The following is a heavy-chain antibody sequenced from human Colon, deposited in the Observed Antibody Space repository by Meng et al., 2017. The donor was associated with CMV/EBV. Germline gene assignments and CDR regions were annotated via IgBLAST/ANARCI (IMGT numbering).Heavy chain of an antibody. CDR2: SSFRGGQI. CDR1: GFTFSQYD. D-gene: IGHD2-2*02. J-gene: IGHJ3*02. Sequence: GGSLRLSCVTSGFTFSQYDLSWVRQAPGKGLEWISHSSFRGGQIFYADSVKGRFTISRDNSKNTLYLQMNSLRAEDTAVYYCAKDSVPAAIWIDAFDIWGQGTMVTVSS. V-gene: IGHV3-23*01. CDR3: AKDSVPAAIWIDAFDI.